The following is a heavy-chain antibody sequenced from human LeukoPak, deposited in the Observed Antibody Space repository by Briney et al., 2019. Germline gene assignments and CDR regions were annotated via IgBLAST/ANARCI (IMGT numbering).Heavy chain of an antibody. CDR1: GFTVSSNY. J-gene: IGHJ4*02. Sequence: GGSLRLSCAASGFTVSSNYMSWVRQAPGKGLEWVSIIYSGGSTYYADSVKGRFTISRDNSKNTLYLQMNSLRAEDTAVYYCAKDRDFTARYVDYWGQGTLVTVSS. CDR3: AKDRDFTARYVDY. CDR2: IYSGGST. D-gene: IGHD2-21*02. V-gene: IGHV3-66*01.